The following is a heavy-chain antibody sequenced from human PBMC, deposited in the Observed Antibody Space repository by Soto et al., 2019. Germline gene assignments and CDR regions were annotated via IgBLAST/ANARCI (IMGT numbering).Heavy chain of an antibody. V-gene: IGHV3-30*18. CDR1: GFTFSIYG. D-gene: IGHD3-22*01. CDR2: ISYDGSNK. CDR3: AKPGYYYDSSGYFDY. Sequence: GESLKISCAASGFTFSIYGMHWVRQAPGKGLEWVAVISYDGSNKYYADSVKGRFTISRDNSKNTLYLQMNSLRAEDTAVYYCAKPGYYYDSSGYFDYWGQGTLVTVSS. J-gene: IGHJ4*02.